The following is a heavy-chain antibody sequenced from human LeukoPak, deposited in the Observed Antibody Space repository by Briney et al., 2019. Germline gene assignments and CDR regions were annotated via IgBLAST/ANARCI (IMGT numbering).Heavy chain of an antibody. CDR1: GYTFISYG. V-gene: IGHV1-18*01. CDR3: ARPTTVTTLGAFDI. J-gene: IGHJ3*02. Sequence: ASVKVSCKASGYTFISYGISWVRQAPGQGLEWMGWISAYNGNTNYAQKLQGRVTMTTDTSTSTAYMELRSLRSDDTAVYYCARPTTVTTLGAFDIWGQGTMVTVSS. CDR2: ISAYNGNT. D-gene: IGHD4-17*01.